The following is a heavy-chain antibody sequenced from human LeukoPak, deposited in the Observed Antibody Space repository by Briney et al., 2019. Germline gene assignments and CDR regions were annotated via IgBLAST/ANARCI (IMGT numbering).Heavy chain of an antibody. Sequence: PGGSLRLSCAASGFTFDDYGMSWVRQAPGKGLEWVSGINWNGGSTGYADSVKGRFTISRDNAKNSLYLQMNSLRAEDTALYYCARGVVGATYHYMDVWGKGTTVTVSS. D-gene: IGHD1-26*01. CDR1: GFTFDDYG. V-gene: IGHV3-20*04. CDR3: ARGVVGATYHYMDV. J-gene: IGHJ6*03. CDR2: INWNGGST.